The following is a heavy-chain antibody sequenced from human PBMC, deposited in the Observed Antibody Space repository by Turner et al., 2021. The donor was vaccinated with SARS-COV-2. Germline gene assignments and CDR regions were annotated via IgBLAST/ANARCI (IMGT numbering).Heavy chain of an antibody. Sequence: EVQLVASWGYLVQPGGSLILSCAASGFTFSLHSMFWVRQAPGEGLEWVSGIYSDGSRTDVADAVKGRFTVSRDNDKKTLYQKMNRRRVDDTAMYFGARGGPSSYDSWGQGTLVTVSS. J-gene: IGHJ4*02. CDR2: IYSDGSRT. V-gene: IGHV3-74*01. CDR1: GFTFSLHS. CDR3: ARGGPSSYDS. D-gene: IGHD2-21*01.